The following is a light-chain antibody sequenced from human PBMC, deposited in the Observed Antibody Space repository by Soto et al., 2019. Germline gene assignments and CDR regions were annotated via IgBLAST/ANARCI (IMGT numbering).Light chain of an antibody. V-gene: IGLV2-8*01. J-gene: IGLJ1*01. CDR3: SSYGGNNNYV. Sequence: QSALTQPPSASGSPGQSVTISCTGTSSDVGRYIYVSWYQQHPGKAPKIIMYEVSKRPSGVPDRFSGSKSGNTASLTVSGLQAEDEADYYCSSYGGNNNYVFGTGTQLTVL. CDR2: EVS. CDR1: SSDVGRYIY.